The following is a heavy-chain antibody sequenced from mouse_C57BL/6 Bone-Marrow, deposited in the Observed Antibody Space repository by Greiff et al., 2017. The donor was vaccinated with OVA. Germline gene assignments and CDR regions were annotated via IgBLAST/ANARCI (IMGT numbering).Heavy chain of an antibody. CDR2: IHPNSGST. D-gene: IGHD1-1*01. CDR1: GYTFTSYW. Sequence: VKLVEPGAELVKPGASVKLSCKASGYTFTSYWMHWVKQRPGQGLEWIGMIHPNSGSTNYNEKFKSKATLTVDKSSSTAYMQLSSLTSEDSAVYSCARPLYYYGSSGFAYWGQGTLVTVSA. V-gene: IGHV1-64*01. CDR3: ARPLYYYGSSGFAY. J-gene: IGHJ3*01.